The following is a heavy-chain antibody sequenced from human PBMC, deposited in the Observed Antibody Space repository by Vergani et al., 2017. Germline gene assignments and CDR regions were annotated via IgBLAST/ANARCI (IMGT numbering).Heavy chain of an antibody. CDR3: ASTIDSSWYEY. CDR1: GFSFGAYA. D-gene: IGHD6-13*01. Sequence: EVQLVESGGGLVQPGRSLRLSCAASGFSFGAYAMHWVRQAPGKSLEWVSGISGSGGSTYYADSGKGRFTIARDNSKNTLYLQMNSLRAEDTAVYYCASTIDSSWYEYWGQGTLITVSS. J-gene: IGHJ4*02. CDR2: ISGSGGST. V-gene: IGHV3-23*04.